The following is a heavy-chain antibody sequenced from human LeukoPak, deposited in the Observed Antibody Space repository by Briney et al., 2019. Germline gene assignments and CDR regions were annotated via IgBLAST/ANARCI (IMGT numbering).Heavy chain of an antibody. V-gene: IGHV4-34*01. J-gene: IGHJ4*02. CDR3: ARAGELERPNFDY. Sequence: SETLSLTCAVYGGSFSGYYWSWIRQPPGKGLEWTGEINHSGSTNYNPSLKSRVTISVDTSKNQFSLKLSSVTAADTAVYYCARAGELERPNFDYWGQGTLVTVSS. D-gene: IGHD1-1*01. CDR1: GGSFSGYY. CDR2: INHSGST.